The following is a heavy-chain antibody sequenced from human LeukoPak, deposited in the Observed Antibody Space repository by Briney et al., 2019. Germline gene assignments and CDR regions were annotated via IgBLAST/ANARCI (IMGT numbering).Heavy chain of an antibody. D-gene: IGHD5-24*01. Sequence: GGSLRLSCAASGFTFSSYGMSWVRQAPGKGLEWVSAISGSGGSTYYADSVKGRFTISRDNAKNSLYLQMNSLRAEDTAVYYCARRRDGFHLDYWGQGTLVTVSS. J-gene: IGHJ4*02. CDR3: ARRRDGFHLDY. CDR1: GFTFSSYG. CDR2: ISGSGGST. V-gene: IGHV3-21*01.